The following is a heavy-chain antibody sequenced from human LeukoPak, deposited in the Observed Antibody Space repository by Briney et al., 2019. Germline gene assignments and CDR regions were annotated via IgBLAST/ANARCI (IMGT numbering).Heavy chain of an antibody. D-gene: IGHD1-1*01. V-gene: IGHV4-59*11. J-gene: IGHJ4*02. CDR3: ASVPMTTLFFDH. Sequence: SETLSLTCTVPGGFISSHYWSWLRQPPGKGLQWIGYMYFSGYTKYNPSLKSRLTISRDTSSNRFSLSLISVTPADTAVYYCASVPMTTLFFDHWGKGSLVIVSS. CDR2: MYFSGYT. CDR1: GGFISSHY.